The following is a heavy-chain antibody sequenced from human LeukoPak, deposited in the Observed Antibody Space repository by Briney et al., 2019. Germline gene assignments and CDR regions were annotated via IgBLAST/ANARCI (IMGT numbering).Heavy chain of an antibody. CDR2: IYTSGST. D-gene: IGHD3-10*01. CDR1: GASISSSTDY. J-gene: IGHJ6*03. CDR3: ARAVGSGSFQTYYYYMDV. Sequence: SETLSLTCTVSGASISSSTDYWGWIRQPAGKGLEWIGRIYTSGSTNYNPSLKSRVTMSVDTSKNQFSLKLSSVTAADTAVYYCARAVGSGSFQTYYYYMDVWGKGTTVTISS. V-gene: IGHV4-61*02.